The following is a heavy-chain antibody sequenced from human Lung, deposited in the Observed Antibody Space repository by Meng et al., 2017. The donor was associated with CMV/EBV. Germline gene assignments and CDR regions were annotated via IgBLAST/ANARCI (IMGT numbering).Heavy chain of an antibody. D-gene: IGHD2-21*02. V-gene: IGHV4-4*02. J-gene: IGHJ4*02. CDR1: GCCSSCSHG. CDR2: IYHSGST. CDR3: ARVVTALWGYYFDY. Sequence: LLQGSGPRLVTPSGPLSLTRAVCGCCSSCSHGWPWVRQPPGKGLEWIGGIYHSGSTTYNPSLKSRVTISVDKSKTQFSLKLSSVTAADTAVYYCARVVTALWGYYFDYWGQGTLVTVSS.